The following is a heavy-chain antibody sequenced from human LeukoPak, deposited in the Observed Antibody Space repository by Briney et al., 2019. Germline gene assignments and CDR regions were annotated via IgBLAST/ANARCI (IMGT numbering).Heavy chain of an antibody. CDR2: IYPGDSDT. Sequence: GESLKISCKSSGYSYSIYWIAWVRQMPGKGLEWMGIIYPGDSDTRYSPSFQGQVTIAADKFISTAYLQWNSLKASDTAMYYCARPAGDGYSYFDYWGQGTLVTVSS. V-gene: IGHV5-51*01. D-gene: IGHD5-24*01. J-gene: IGHJ4*02. CDR1: GYSYSIYW. CDR3: ARPAGDGYSYFDY.